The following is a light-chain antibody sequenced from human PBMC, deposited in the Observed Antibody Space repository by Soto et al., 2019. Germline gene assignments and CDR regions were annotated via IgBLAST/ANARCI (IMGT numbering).Light chain of an antibody. CDR1: QSVSSY. Sequence: EIVMTQSPATLSVSPGEIATLSFSASQSVSSYLAWYQQKPGQAPRLLIYDASNRATGIPARFSGSGSGTDFTLTISSLEPEDFAVYYCQQRSNWLSITFGQGTRLEIK. CDR2: DAS. CDR3: QQRSNWLSIT. J-gene: IGKJ5*01. V-gene: IGKV3-11*01.